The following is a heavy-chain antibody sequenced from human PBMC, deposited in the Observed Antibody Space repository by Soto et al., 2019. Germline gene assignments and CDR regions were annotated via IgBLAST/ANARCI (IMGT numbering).Heavy chain of an antibody. Sequence: SETLSLTCAVSGASINNAEYYWSCIRQPPGKGLEWIGYIYYSGSTYYNPSLRSRLTISIDTSTNQLSLNLRSVTAADTAVYYCARDTVNVVPAARRGCSGPSGQG. D-gene: IGHD2-2*01. CDR3: ARDTVNVVPAARRGCSGP. CDR1: GASINNAEYY. V-gene: IGHV4-30-4*01. J-gene: IGHJ5*02. CDR2: IYYSGST.